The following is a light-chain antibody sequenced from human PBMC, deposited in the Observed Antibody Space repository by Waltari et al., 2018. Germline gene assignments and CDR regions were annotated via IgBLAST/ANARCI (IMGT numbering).Light chain of an antibody. CDR2: DAS. Sequence: DIQMTQSPSSLSAYVGDRVTITCQASQDISKWLNWYQHKPGKAPKLLIYDASNLQTWVPSWFSGSGSGTSFTFTITALQPEDVATYYCQQYDSLPYIFGQGTKLEIK. J-gene: IGKJ2*01. V-gene: IGKV1-33*01. CDR1: QDISKW. CDR3: QQYDSLPYI.